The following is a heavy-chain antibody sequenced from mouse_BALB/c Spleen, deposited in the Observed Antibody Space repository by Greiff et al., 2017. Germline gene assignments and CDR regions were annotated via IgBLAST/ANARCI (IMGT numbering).Heavy chain of an antibody. V-gene: IGHV2-9*02. J-gene: IGHJ4*01. Sequence: VQLQESGPGLVAPSQSLSITCTVSGFSLTSYGVHWVRQPPGKGLEWLGVIWAGGSTNYNSALMSRLSISKDNSKSQVFLKMNSLQTDDTAMYYCARDLLYYGSSYYYAMDYWGQGTSVTVSS. CDR3: ARDLLYYGSSYYYAMDY. CDR1: GFSLTSYG. CDR2: IWAGGST. D-gene: IGHD1-1*01.